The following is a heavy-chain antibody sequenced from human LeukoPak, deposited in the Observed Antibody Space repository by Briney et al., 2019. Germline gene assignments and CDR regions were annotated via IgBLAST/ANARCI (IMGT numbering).Heavy chain of an antibody. CDR3: ARAGQYSGTYYFDYMDG. V-gene: IGHV3-30*04. CDR1: GFTFSSYA. CDR2: ISYDGSNK. J-gene: IGHJ6*03. D-gene: IGHD1-26*01. Sequence: QPGGYLSLSCAASGFTFSSYAMHWVRQAPGKGLEWVAVISYDGSNKYYADSVKGRFTISRDNSKNTLYLQMNSLRAEDTAVYYCARAGQYSGTYYFDYMDGWGKGTSVTISS.